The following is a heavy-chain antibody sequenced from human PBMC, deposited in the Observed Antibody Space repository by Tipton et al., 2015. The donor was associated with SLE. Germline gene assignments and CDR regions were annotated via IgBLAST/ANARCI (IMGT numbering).Heavy chain of an antibody. V-gene: IGHV4-59*11. J-gene: IGHJ3*02. CDR1: DDSIGSHY. Sequence: TLSLTCTVSDDSIGSHYWSWLRQPPGKGLEWIGYIHYSGTTHDNPSLKSRVTMSVDMSKNQFSLRLTSVTAADTAVYYCARTLGAIAHTVYDAFDIWGQGKMVTVSS. D-gene: IGHD1-26*01. CDR2: IHYSGTT. CDR3: ARTLGAIAHTVYDAFDI.